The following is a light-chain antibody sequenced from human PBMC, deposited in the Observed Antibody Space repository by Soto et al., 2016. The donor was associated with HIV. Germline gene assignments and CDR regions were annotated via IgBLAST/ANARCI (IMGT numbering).Light chain of an antibody. CDR3: QVWDSHNDPWV. J-gene: IGLJ3*02. V-gene: IGLV3-21*02. Sequence: SYVLTQTPSVSVAPGQTARIPCQGDNIGSKSVHWYQQKPGQAPVLVIYDDRDRPSGIPERFSGSNSGSTATLTINRVEAEDEADFYCQVWDSHNDPWVFGGGTKLTVL. CDR2: DDR. CDR1: NIGSKS.